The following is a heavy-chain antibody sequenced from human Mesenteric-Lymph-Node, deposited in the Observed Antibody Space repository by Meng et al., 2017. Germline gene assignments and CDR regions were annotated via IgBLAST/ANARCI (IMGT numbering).Heavy chain of an antibody. CDR1: GGSSSSINW. D-gene: IGHD6-13*01. Sequence: VQLQGGGAGLVEPSETLSLTCAVSGGSSSSINWWTWVRQPPGKGLEWIGEIYHSGSTNYNPSLKSRVTISVDKSKNQFSLKLSSVTAADTAVYYWARVAAAGNEWFYPWGQGTLVTVSS. V-gene: IGHV4-4*02. J-gene: IGHJ5*02. CDR3: ARVAAAGNEWFYP. CDR2: IYHSGST.